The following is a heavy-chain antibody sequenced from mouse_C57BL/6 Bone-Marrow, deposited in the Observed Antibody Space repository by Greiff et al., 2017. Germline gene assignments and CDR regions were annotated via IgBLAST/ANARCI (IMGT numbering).Heavy chain of an antibody. CDR2: IDPSDSYT. Sequence: QVQLQQPGAELVMPGASVKLSCKASGYTFTSYWMHWVKQRPGQGLEWIGEIDPSDSYTNYNQKFKGKSTLTVDKSSSTAYMQLSSLTSEDSAVYYCARRGNYAMDYWGQGTSVTVS. CDR3: ARRGNYAMDY. V-gene: IGHV1-69*01. CDR1: GYTFTSYW. J-gene: IGHJ4*01.